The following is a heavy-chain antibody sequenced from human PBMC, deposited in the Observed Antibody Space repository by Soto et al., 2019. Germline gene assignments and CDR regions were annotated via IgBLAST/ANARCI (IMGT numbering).Heavy chain of an antibody. CDR1: GGGFSSGI. Sequence: SVVVSCKESGGGFSSGISRWRRQAPAQGLEGMGRIIPLLNTATYAQKFQGRLTITADRSTGTAYMELNSLKSEDTAVYYCARDSPIGSTFSGYDAIDYWGQGTLVTVSS. CDR3: ARDSPIGSTFSGYDAIDY. J-gene: IGHJ4*02. V-gene: IGHV1-69*08. D-gene: IGHD5-12*01. CDR2: IIPLLNTA.